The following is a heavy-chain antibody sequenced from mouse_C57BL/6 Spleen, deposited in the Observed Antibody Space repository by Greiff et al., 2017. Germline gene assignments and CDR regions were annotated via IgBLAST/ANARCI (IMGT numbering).Heavy chain of an antibody. Sequence: VQLQESGAELARPGASVKLSCKASGYTFTSYGISWVKQRTGQGLEWIGEIYPRSGNTYYNEKFKGKATLTADKSSSTAYMELRSLTSEDSAVYFCARGDYGSSYAWFAYWGQGTLVTVSA. CDR1: GYTFTSYG. CDR2: IYPRSGNT. CDR3: ARGDYGSSYAWFAY. D-gene: IGHD1-1*01. J-gene: IGHJ3*01. V-gene: IGHV1-81*01.